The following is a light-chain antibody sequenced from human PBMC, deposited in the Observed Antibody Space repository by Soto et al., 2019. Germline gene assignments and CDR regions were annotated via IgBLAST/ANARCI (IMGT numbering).Light chain of an antibody. J-gene: IGKJ4*01. CDR2: LAS. Sequence: DIVMTQSPDSLAVSLGERATINCKSSQIVLYSSNNKNYLTWYQQKPGRPPKLLIYLASTRESGVPDRFSGRGSGTDFTLTISSLQDEDVAVYYCQQYYSTPLTFGAGTKVDIK. CDR1: QIVLYSSNNKNY. V-gene: IGKV4-1*01. CDR3: QQYYSTPLT.